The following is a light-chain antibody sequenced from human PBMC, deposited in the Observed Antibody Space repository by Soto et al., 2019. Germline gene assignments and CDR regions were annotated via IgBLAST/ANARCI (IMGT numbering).Light chain of an antibody. Sequence: QSALTQPASVSGSPGQSITISCTGTSSDLGIYNSVSWYQQYPGKAPKLMIHDVSNRPSGVSNRFSGSKSGNTASLTISGLQAEDEADYYCSSYTSSSSYVFGSGTKVTVL. CDR2: DVS. CDR1: SSDLGIYNS. CDR3: SSYTSSSSYV. V-gene: IGLV2-14*01. J-gene: IGLJ1*01.